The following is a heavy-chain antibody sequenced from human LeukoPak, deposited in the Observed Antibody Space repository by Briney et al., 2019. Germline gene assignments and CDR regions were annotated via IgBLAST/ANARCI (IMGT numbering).Heavy chain of an antibody. D-gene: IGHD3-22*01. CDR3: AREDSSGYNPEY. J-gene: IGHJ4*02. CDR2: IRAYNGNT. V-gene: IGHV1-18*01. CDR1: GYTFTSYG. Sequence: ASVKVSCKASGYTFTSYGISWVRQAPGQGLEWMGWIRAYNGNTNYAQKLQGRVTMTTDTSTSTAYMELRSLRSDDTAVYYCAREDSSGYNPEYWGQGTLVTVSS.